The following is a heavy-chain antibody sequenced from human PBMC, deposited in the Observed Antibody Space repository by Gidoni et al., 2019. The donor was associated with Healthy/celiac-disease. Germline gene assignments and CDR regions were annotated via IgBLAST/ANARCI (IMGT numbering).Heavy chain of an antibody. D-gene: IGHD6-13*01. Sequence: QVQLQESGPGLVKPSETLSLTCTVSGGSISSYYWSWIRQPPGKGLEWIGYIYYSGSTKYNPSLKSRVTISVDTSKNQFSLKLSSVTAADTAVYYCARGKQLGPMDVWGKGTTVTVSS. CDR3: ARGKQLGPMDV. V-gene: IGHV4-59*01. J-gene: IGHJ6*03. CDR2: IYYSGST. CDR1: GGSISSYY.